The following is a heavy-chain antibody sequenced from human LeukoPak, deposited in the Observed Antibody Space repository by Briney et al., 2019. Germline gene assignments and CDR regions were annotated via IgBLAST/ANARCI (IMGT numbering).Heavy chain of an antibody. CDR3: ARDLMAARPGLQYYYYYYGMDV. Sequence: PGGSLRLSCAASGFTFSSYEMNWVRQAPGKGLEWVSYISSSGSTIYYADSVKGRVTISRDNAKNSLYLQMNSMRAEDTAVYYCARDLMAARPGLQYYYYYYGMDVWGQGTTVTVSS. CDR2: ISSSGSTI. V-gene: IGHV3-48*03. CDR1: GFTFSSYE. J-gene: IGHJ6*02. D-gene: IGHD6-6*01.